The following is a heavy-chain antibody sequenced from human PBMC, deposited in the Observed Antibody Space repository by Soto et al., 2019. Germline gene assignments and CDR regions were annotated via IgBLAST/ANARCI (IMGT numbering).Heavy chain of an antibody. J-gene: IGHJ4*02. CDR2: IIPIFGTA. CDR1: GGTFSSYA. D-gene: IGHD4-17*01. CDR3: ARDRLPYGGNSFFFSR. Sequence: QVQLVQSGAEVKKPGSSVKVSCKASGGTFSSYAISWVRQAPGQGLEWMGGIIPIFGTANYAQKFQGRFTITADESTSTADMELSSLRSEDTAVYYWARDRLPYGGNSFFFSRWGQGTLVTVSS. V-gene: IGHV1-69*01.